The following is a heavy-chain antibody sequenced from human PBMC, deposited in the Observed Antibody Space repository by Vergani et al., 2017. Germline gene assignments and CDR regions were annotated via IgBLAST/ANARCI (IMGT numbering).Heavy chain of an antibody. D-gene: IGHD3-22*01. V-gene: IGHV3-21*01. J-gene: IGHJ6*02. Sequence: EVQLVESGGGLVKPGGSLRLSCAASGFTFSSYSMNWVRQAPGKGLEWVSYISSSSSYIYYADSVKGRFTISRDNAKNSLYLQMNSLRAEDTAVYYCARARQGGYFPIYYYYYGMDVWGQGTTVTVSS. CDR1: GFTFSSYS. CDR3: ARARQGGYFPIYYYYYGMDV. CDR2: ISSSSSYI.